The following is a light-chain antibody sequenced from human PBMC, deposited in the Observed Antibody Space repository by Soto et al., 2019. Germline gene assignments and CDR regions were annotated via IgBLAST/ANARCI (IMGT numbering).Light chain of an antibody. CDR1: SSDVGGYNY. V-gene: IGLV2-14*03. Sequence: QSPLTQPASVSGSPGQSITISCTGTSSDVGGYNYVSWYQQHPDKAPKLMIYDVSNRPSGVSNRFSGSKSGNTASLTISGLQAEDEADYYCSSYSSSGTLVVFGGGTKLTVL. CDR3: SSYSSSGTLVV. J-gene: IGLJ2*01. CDR2: DVS.